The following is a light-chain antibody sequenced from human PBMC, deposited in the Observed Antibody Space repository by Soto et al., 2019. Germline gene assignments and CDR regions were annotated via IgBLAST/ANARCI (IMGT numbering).Light chain of an antibody. CDR1: SSNIGSNF. CDR2: RDS. V-gene: IGLV1-47*01. Sequence: QTVVTQPPSASGTPGQRVTISCSGSSSNIGSNFLSWYQHLPGTAPKLLIYRDSQWPSGVPDRFSASKSGTSASLAISGLXXXXXXXXYCAVWDDTLRGVVFGGGTKLTV. CDR3: AVWDDTLRGVV. J-gene: IGLJ2*01.